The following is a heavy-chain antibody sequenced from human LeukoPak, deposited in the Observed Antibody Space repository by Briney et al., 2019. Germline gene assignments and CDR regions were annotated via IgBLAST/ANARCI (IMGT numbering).Heavy chain of an antibody. D-gene: IGHD2-15*01. J-gene: IGHJ6*02. CDR1: GCTVSSNY. CDR3: ARDVLLPGALKHYYCGMDV. V-gene: IGHV3-66*01. CDR2: IFMGGST. Sequence: GGSLTLSCAASGCTVSSNYMSWLRQPPGKGLEWVSPIFMGGSTYYAHSLKGRFTISRDNSKNTLYLQLNSLTAEDTAVYYCARDVLLPGALKHYYCGMDVWRQGTTVSVSS.